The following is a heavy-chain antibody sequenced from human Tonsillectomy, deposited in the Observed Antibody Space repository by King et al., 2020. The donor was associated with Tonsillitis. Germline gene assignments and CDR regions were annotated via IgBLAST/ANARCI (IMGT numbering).Heavy chain of an antibody. V-gene: IGHV3-33*05. Sequence: VQLVESGGGVVQPGRPLRLSCAASGFTFSSYAIHWVRQAPGKGLEWVAVISDDGSRTYYTDSVQGRFIISRDNSNNMLYLQMTSLRSEDTAVYYCARERLWSSGWGIDNWGRGTLVTVSS. CDR3: ARERLWSSGWGIDN. CDR2: ISDDGSRT. J-gene: IGHJ4*02. D-gene: IGHD6-19*01. CDR1: GFTFSSYA.